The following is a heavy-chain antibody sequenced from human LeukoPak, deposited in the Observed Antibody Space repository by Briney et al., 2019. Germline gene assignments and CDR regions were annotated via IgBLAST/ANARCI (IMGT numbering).Heavy chain of an antibody. D-gene: IGHD3-10*01. V-gene: IGHV3-74*01. CDR2: INSDGSST. J-gene: IGHJ4*02. Sequence: GGSLRLSCAASGFTFSSYSMHWVRQAPGKGLVWVSRINSDGSSTSYADSVKGRFTISRDNAKNTLYLQMNSLRAEDTAVYYCARGPPPYYGSGSYVDYWGQGTLVTVSS. CDR1: GFTFSSYS. CDR3: ARGPPPYYGSGSYVDY.